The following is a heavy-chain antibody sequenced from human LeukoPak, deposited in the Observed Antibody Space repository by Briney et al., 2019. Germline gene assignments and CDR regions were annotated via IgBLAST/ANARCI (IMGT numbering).Heavy chain of an antibody. Sequence: SVKVSCKASGGTVSSYAISWVRQAPGQRLEWMGSIVPISGSTDYTQKFQGRVTITADKSTSQAYMELTSLRFEDTAVYYCVWGYYSTIALGYWGLGTLVTVSS. CDR1: GGTVSSYA. D-gene: IGHD3-22*01. V-gene: IGHV1-69*06. J-gene: IGHJ4*02. CDR2: IVPISGST. CDR3: VWGYYSTIALGY.